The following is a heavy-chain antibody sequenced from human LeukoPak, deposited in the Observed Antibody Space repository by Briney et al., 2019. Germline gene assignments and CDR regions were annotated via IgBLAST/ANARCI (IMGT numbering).Heavy chain of an antibody. J-gene: IGHJ4*02. D-gene: IGHD6-19*01. V-gene: IGHV4-39*01. CDR2: IYYSGST. CDR1: GGSISSSSYY. CDR3: ARHSAAVAGIDY. Sequence: SETLSLTCTVSGGSISSSSYYWGWIRQPPGKGLERIGSIYYSGSTYYNPSLKSRVTISVDTSKDQFSLKLSSVTAADTAVYYCARHSAAVAGIDYWGQGTLVTVSS.